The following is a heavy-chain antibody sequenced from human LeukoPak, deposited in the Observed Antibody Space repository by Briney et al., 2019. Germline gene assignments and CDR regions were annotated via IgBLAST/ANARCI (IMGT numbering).Heavy chain of an antibody. CDR3: ARGDIVVVPAAIGNDY. J-gene: IGHJ4*02. V-gene: IGHV3-21*01. CDR2: ISSSSSYI. CDR1: GFTFSSYS. D-gene: IGHD2-2*01. Sequence: GGSLRLSCAASGFTFSSYSINWVRQAPGKGLEWVSSISSSSSYIYYADSVKGRFTISRDNAKNSLYLQMSSLRAEDTAVYYCARGDIVVVPAAIGNDYWGQGTLVTVSS.